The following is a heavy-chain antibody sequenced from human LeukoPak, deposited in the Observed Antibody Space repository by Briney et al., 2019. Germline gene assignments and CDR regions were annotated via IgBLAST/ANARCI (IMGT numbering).Heavy chain of an antibody. Sequence: GGSLRLSCAASGFTFRSYAMSWARLAPGKGLEWVSTISGSGGGTWYPDSVKGRFTISRDNAKNSLYLQMNSLRAEDTAVYYCARLFDPWGQGTLVTVSS. J-gene: IGHJ5*02. V-gene: IGHV3-23*01. CDR2: ISGSGGGT. CDR3: ARLFDP. CDR1: GFTFRSYA.